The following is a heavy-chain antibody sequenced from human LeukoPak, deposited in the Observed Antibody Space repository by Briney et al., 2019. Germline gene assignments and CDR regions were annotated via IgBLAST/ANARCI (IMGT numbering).Heavy chain of an antibody. J-gene: IGHJ4*02. D-gene: IGHD3-16*02. CDR3: AKEYFGGVIVPFDY. CDR1: GFTFSNYA. V-gene: IGHV3-23*01. CDR2: ISGSGGST. Sequence: QPGGSLRVSCAASGFTFSNYAMSWVRQAPGKGLEWVSAISGSGGSTYYADSVKGRFTISRDNSKNTLYLQMNSLRAEDTAVYYCAKEYFGGVIVPFDYWGQGTLVTVSS.